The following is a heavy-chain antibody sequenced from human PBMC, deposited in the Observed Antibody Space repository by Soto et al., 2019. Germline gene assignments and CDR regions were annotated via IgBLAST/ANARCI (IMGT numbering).Heavy chain of an antibody. Sequence: GGSLRLSCAASGFTFSSYAMSWVRQAPGKGLEWVSAISGSGGSTYYADSVKGRFTISRDNSKNTLYLQMNSLRAEDTAVYYCASDIMITFGGVIVTGYFDYWGQGTLVTVSS. CDR1: GFTFSSYA. CDR2: ISGSGGST. CDR3: ASDIMITFGGVIVTGYFDY. V-gene: IGHV3-23*01. J-gene: IGHJ4*02. D-gene: IGHD3-16*02.